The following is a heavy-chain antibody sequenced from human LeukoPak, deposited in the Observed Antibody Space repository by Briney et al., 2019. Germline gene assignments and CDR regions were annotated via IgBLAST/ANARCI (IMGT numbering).Heavy chain of an antibody. V-gene: IGHV4-39*07. CDR1: GGSISSTSYY. Sequence: NPSETLSLTCTASGGSISSTSYYWGWIRRPPGRGLEWIGGIIYSGNTKYNPSLKSRVTISVDTSKNQFSLKLSSVTAADTAVYYCARLRLRAAVFDPWGQGTLVTVSS. CDR2: IIYSGNT. CDR3: ARLRLRAAVFDP. D-gene: IGHD6-13*01. J-gene: IGHJ5*02.